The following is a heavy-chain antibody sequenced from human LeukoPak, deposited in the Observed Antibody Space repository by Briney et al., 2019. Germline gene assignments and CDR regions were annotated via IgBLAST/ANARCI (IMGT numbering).Heavy chain of an antibody. D-gene: IGHD4-23*01. CDR2: IYYSGTT. V-gene: IGHV4-31*03. Sequence: SETLSLTCSVSGGSISSGDYYWSWIRQHPGKGLEWIGHIYYSGTTYNSPSLESRVTISVDTSKNQFSLKLSSVTAADTAVYYCARYGSSAHDYWGQGTLVTVSS. CDR3: ARYGSSAHDY. J-gene: IGHJ4*02. CDR1: GGSISSGDYY.